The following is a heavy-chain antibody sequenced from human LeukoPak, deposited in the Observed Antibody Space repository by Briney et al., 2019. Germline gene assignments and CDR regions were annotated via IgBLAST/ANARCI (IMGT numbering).Heavy chain of an antibody. Sequence: SETLSLTCTVPGYSISSGYYWGWIRQPPGKGLEWIGSIYHSGSTYYNPSLKSRVTISVDTSKNQFSLKLSSVTAADTAVYYCARGTVTTGNWFDPWGQGTLVTVSS. CDR3: ARGTVTTGNWFDP. CDR2: IYHSGST. D-gene: IGHD4-17*01. CDR1: GYSISSGYY. V-gene: IGHV4-38-2*02. J-gene: IGHJ5*02.